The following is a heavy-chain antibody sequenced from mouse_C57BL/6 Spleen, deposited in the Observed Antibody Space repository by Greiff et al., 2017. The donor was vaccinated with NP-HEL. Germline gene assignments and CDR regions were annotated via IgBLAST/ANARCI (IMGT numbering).Heavy chain of an antibody. CDR2: ISSGGDYI. D-gene: IGHD1-1*01. Sequence: EVKLMESGEGLVKPGGSLKLSCAASGFTFSSYAMSWVRQTPEKRLEWVAYISSGGDYIYYADTVKGRFTISRDNARNTLYLQMSSLKSEDTAMYYCTRDPAVVAFDYWGQGTTLTVSS. J-gene: IGHJ2*01. CDR1: GFTFSSYA. V-gene: IGHV5-9-1*02. CDR3: TRDPAVVAFDY.